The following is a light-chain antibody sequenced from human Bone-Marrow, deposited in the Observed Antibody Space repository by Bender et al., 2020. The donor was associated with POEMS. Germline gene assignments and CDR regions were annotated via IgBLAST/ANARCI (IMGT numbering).Light chain of an antibody. Sequence: SYVMTQPPSVSVAPGQTATIACGGNNIGSKSVHWYRQRPGQAPVLVIYDDADRPSGIPERFSAYSSGNTATLTISRVEVGDEADYYCQVWESSTNHVVFGGGTELTVL. CDR2: DDA. CDR3: QVWESSTNHVV. CDR1: NIGSKS. V-gene: IGLV3-21*02. J-gene: IGLJ3*02.